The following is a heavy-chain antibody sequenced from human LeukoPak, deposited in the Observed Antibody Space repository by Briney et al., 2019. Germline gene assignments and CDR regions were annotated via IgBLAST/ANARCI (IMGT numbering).Heavy chain of an antibody. CDR2: ISSSSSYI. CDR3: ARGIGEYQLLSYYYYGMDV. CDR1: GFTFSSYS. D-gene: IGHD2-2*01. J-gene: IGHJ6*02. Sequence: GGPLRLSCAASGFTFSSYSMNWVRQAPGKGLEWVSSISSSSSYIYYADSVKGRFTISRDNAKNSLYLQMNSLRAEDTAVYYCARGIGEYQLLSYYYYGMDVWGQGTTVTVSS. V-gene: IGHV3-21*01.